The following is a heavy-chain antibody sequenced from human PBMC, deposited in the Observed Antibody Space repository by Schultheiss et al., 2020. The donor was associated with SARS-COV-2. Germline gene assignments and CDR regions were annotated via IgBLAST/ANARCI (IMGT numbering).Heavy chain of an antibody. CDR2: IYTSGST. Sequence: SETLSLTCAVSGGSIRSSNWWSWVRQPPGKGLEWIGRIYTSGSTNYNPSLKSRVTMSVDTSKSQFSLKLSSVTAADTAVYYCARGDVLLWFRELSRDYYGMDVWGQGTTVTVSS. D-gene: IGHD3-10*01. CDR1: GGSIRSSNW. CDR3: ARGDVLLWFRELSRDYYGMDV. V-gene: IGHV4-4*02. J-gene: IGHJ6*02.